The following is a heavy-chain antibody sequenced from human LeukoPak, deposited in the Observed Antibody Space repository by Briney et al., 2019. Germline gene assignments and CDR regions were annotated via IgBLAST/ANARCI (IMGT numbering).Heavy chain of an antibody. CDR1: GFTLNYYT. V-gene: IGHV3-30-3*01. J-gene: IGHJ5*02. D-gene: IGHD3-3*01. CDR3: ARGATNDFWSGYGWFDP. Sequence: GGSLRLSCVASGFTLNYYTVHWVRQAPGKGLEWVALISYDGSNTYYAASVKGRFTISRDNSKNTLYLQMNSLRAEDTAIYYCARGATNDFWSGYGWFDPWGQGTLVTVSS. CDR2: ISYDGSNT.